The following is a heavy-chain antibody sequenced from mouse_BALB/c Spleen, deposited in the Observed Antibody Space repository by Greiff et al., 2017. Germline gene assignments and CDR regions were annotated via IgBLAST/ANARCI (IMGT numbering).Heavy chain of an antibody. Sequence: EVMLVESGGGLVQPGGSRKLSCAASGFTFSSFGMHWVRQAPEKRLEWVAEISSGGSYTYYPDTVTGRFTISRDNAKNTLYLEMSSLRSEDTAMYYCARYYRYDDGYAMDYWGQGTSVTVSS. CDR3: ARYYRYDDGYAMDY. CDR1: GFTFSSFG. V-gene: IGHV5-9-4*01. CDR2: ISSGGSYT. J-gene: IGHJ4*01. D-gene: IGHD2-14*01.